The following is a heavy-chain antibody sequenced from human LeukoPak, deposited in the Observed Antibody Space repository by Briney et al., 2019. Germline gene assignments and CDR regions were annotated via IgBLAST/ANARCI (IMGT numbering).Heavy chain of an antibody. V-gene: IGHV3-7*01. Sequence: GGSLRLSCAASGFTFSTYWMSWVRQAPGKGLEWVANTREDGSEKYYVDSVRGRFTISRDNAKNTLYLQMNTLRVEDTAVYYCTRDLMDYDVSTGLHHYYMDVWGQGTTVTVSS. D-gene: IGHD3-9*01. CDR1: GFTFSTYW. CDR2: TREDGSEK. CDR3: TRDLMDYDVSTGLHHYYMDV. J-gene: IGHJ6*02.